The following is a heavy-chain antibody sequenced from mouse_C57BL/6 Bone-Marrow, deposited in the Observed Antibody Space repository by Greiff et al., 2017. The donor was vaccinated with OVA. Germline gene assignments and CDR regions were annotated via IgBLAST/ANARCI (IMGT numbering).Heavy chain of an antibody. V-gene: IGHV1-64*01. D-gene: IGHD4-1*01. CDR1: GYTFTSYW. J-gene: IGHJ3*01. CDR2: IHPNSGST. Sequence: VQLQQPGAELVKPGASVKLSCKASGYTFTSYWMHWVKQRPGQGLEWIGMIHPNSGSTNYNEKFKSKATLTVDKSSSTAYMQLSSLTSEDSAVYYCSRSGYTWFAYWGQGTLVTVSA. CDR3: SRSGYTWFAY.